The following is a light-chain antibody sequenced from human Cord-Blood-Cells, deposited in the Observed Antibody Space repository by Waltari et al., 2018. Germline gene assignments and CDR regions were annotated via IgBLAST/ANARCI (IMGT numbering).Light chain of an antibody. J-gene: IGKJ1*01. V-gene: IGKV3-20*01. CDR3: QQYGSSQT. CDR2: GAS. Sequence: ELVLTQSPGTLSLSPGERDTLSCRASQSVSSSYLAWYQQKPGQAPRLLIYGASSRTTGIPDRFSGSGSGTDFTLTISRLEPEDFAVYYCQQYGSSQTFGQGTKVEIK. CDR1: QSVSSSY.